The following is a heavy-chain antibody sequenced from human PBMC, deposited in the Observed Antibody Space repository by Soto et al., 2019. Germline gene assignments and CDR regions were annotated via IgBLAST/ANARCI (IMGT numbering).Heavy chain of an antibody. J-gene: IGHJ5*02. CDR1: GXAFSSYA. Sequence: SVKVSCKASGXAFSSYAISWVRQAPGQGLEWMGGIIPIFGTANYAQKFQGRVTITADESTSTAYMELSSLRSEDTAVYYCARDSSSDDNWFDPWGQGTLVTVSS. V-gene: IGHV1-69*13. D-gene: IGHD6-13*01. CDR2: IIPIFGTA. CDR3: ARDSSSDDNWFDP.